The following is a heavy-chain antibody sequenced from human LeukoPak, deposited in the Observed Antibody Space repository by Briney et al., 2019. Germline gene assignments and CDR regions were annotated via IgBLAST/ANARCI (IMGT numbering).Heavy chain of an antibody. J-gene: IGHJ4*01. CDR2: INHSGST. CDR1: GGSFSGYY. CDR3: ARGGIIVAVDY. V-gene: IGHV4-34*01. D-gene: IGHD6-19*01. Sequence: PSETLSLTCGVYGGSFSGYYWSWIRQSPEKGLEWIGEINHSGSTKYNPSLKSRVTISIDTSKNQFSLKLSSVTAADTAMYYCARGGIIVAVDYWGHGTLVTVSS.